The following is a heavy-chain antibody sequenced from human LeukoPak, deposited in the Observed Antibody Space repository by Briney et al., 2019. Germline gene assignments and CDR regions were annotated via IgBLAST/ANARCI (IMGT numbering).Heavy chain of an antibody. CDR1: GFTFSTHC. CDR3: AKVYDSSGYYFFFDY. J-gene: IGHJ4*02. V-gene: IGHV3-23*01. CDR2: ISGSGGNT. Sequence: GGSLRLSCAASGFTFSTHCMSWVRQAPGKGLEWVSAISGSGGNTYYADSVKGRFTISRDNSKNTLYLQMNSLRAEDTALYYCAKVYDSSGYYFFFDYWGQGTLVTVSS. D-gene: IGHD3-22*01.